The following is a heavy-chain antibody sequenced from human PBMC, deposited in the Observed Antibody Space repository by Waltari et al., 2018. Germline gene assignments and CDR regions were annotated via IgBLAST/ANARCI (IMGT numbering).Heavy chain of an antibody. CDR3: ARGPTTVTVGDY. CDR2: INAGNGNT. CDR1: GYTFTSYA. J-gene: IGHJ4*02. V-gene: IGHV1-3*01. Sequence: QVQLVQSGAEVKKPGASVKVSCTASGYTFTSYAMHWVRQAPGQRLEWMGWINAGNGNTKYSQKFQGRVTITRDTSASTAYMELSSLRSEDTAVYYCARGPTTVTVGDYWGQGTLVTVSS. D-gene: IGHD4-17*01.